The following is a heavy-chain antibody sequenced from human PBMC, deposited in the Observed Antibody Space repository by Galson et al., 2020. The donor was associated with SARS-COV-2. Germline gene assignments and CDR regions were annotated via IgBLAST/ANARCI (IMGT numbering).Heavy chain of an antibody. CDR3: AKGGYSSSTAYYYYGMDV. CDR2: IIPIFGTA. J-gene: IGHJ6*02. D-gene: IGHD6-6*01. Sequence: SVKVSCKASGGTFSSYAISWVRQAPGQGLEWMGGIIPIFGTATYAQKFQGRVTITADESTSTAYMELSSLRSEDTAVYYCAKGGYSSSTAYYYYGMDVWGQGTTVTVSS. V-gene: IGHV1-69*13. CDR1: GGTFSSYA.